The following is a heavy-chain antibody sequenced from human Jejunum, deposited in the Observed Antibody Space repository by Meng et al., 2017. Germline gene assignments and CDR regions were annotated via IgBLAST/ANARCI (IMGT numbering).Heavy chain of an antibody. D-gene: IGHD1-26*01. V-gene: IGHV4-34*02. J-gene: IGHJ4*02. CDR2: FTRGGTT. CDR1: GGSISGYF. Sequence: QVPLQQLGAGLLKPSETLSLTCAVYGGSISGYFWSWIRQAPGEGLEWVGEFTRGGTTNYNPSLKSRVTISADTSKNQFSLTLSSVSAADTAVYYCARHEVDFDNWGQGTLVTVSS. CDR3: ARHEVDFDN.